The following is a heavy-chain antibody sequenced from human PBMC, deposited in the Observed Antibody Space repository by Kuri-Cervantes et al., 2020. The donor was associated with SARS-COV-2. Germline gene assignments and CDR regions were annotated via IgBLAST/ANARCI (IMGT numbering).Heavy chain of an antibody. Sequence: GGSLRLSCAASGCTLSSYAMHWVRQAPGKGLEWVAVISYDGSNKYYADSVKGRFSISRDNAKNSLYLQMNSQRAEDTAVYYCARDLVGYSGYDYWGQGTLVTVSS. CDR1: GCTLSSYA. D-gene: IGHD5-12*01. CDR2: ISYDGSNK. J-gene: IGHJ4*02. V-gene: IGHV3-30*07. CDR3: ARDLVGYSGYDY.